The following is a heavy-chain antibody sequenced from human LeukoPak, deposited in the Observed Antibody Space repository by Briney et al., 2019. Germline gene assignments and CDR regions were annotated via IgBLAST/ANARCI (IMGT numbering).Heavy chain of an antibody. CDR1: GYTFTGYY. CDR3: ARGEYSSSSWDP. J-gene: IGHJ5*02. Sequence: ASVKVSCKASGYTFTGYYMHWVRQAPGQGLEWMGRINPNSGGTNYAQKFQGRVTMTRDTSISTAYMELSRLRSDDTAVYYCARGEYSSSSWDPWGQGTLVTVSS. CDR2: INPNSGGT. D-gene: IGHD6-6*01. V-gene: IGHV1-2*06.